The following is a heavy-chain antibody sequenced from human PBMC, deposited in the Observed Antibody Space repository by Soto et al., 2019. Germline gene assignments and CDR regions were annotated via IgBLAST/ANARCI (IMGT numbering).Heavy chain of an antibody. J-gene: IGHJ6*02. D-gene: IGHD2-8*01. Sequence: VQLVESGGGLVQPGGSLRLSCAASGFTFGDYEMSWIRQAAGKGPEWVSSISGSGDGTYYGDSVKGRFTISRDSSSSTLYLQMDNLRGEDTAVYFCTRSRRSILMVYGFGGMDVWGQGTTVTVSS. CDR3: TRSRRSILMVYGFGGMDV. CDR2: ISGSGDGT. CDR1: GFTFGDYE. V-gene: IGHV3-23*04.